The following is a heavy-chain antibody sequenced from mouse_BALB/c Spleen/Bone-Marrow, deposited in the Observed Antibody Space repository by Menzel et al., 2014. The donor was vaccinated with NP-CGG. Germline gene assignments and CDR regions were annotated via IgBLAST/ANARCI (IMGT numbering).Heavy chain of an antibody. CDR3: VTSSYFDV. J-gene: IGHJ1*01. CDR2: IRSKSNNYAT. CDR1: GFTFNTYA. V-gene: IGHV10-1*02. Sequence: EVQGAESGGGLVQSKGSLKLSCAASGFTFNTYAMNWVRQAPGKGLEWVARIRSKSNNYATYYADSVKDRFTISRDNSQSMLYLQMNNLKTEDTAMYYCVTSSYFDVWGAGTTVTVSS.